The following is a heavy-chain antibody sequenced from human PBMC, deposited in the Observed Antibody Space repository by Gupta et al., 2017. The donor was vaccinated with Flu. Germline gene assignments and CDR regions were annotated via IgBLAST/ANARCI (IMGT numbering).Heavy chain of an antibody. D-gene: IGHD2-8*01. CDR3: ATPGSCTNGVCSVAFDI. Sequence: QVQLQQWGAGLLKPSETLSLTCAVYGGSCSGYYWSWIRQPPGKGLEWLGEINHSGSTNYNPSLKSRVTISVDTSKNQFSLKLSSVTAADTAVYYCATPGSCTNGVCSVAFDIWGQGTMVTVSS. V-gene: IGHV4-34*01. J-gene: IGHJ3*02. CDR1: GGSCSGYY. CDR2: INHSGST.